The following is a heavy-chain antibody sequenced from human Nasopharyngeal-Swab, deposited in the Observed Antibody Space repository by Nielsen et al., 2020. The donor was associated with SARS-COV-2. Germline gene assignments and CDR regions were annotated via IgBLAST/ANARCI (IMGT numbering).Heavy chain of an antibody. D-gene: IGHD3-22*01. Sequence: ASVKVSCKTSGCTFTDYYIHWLRQVPGQGLEWVGCINPDSGDTQYAQKFQGRVTVTRDRSRSTAYIELSRLRSDDTAVYYCARDYYDNYDSDYWGQGTLVTVSS. V-gene: IGHV1-2*02. CDR2: INPDSGDT. CDR1: GCTFTDYY. CDR3: ARDYYDNYDSDY. J-gene: IGHJ4*02.